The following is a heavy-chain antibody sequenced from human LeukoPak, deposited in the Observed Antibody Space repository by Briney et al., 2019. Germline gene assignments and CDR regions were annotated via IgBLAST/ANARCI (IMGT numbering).Heavy chain of an antibody. CDR1: GGSISSGSYY. CDR3: ARVDYDGSGYNFDY. J-gene: IGHJ4*02. CDR2: IYYSGST. V-gene: IGHV4-61*01. D-gene: IGHD3-22*01. Sequence: PSETLSLTCSVSGGSISSGSYYWSWIRQPPGKGLEWIGYIYYSGSTNYNPSLKSRVTISGDTSKNQFSLKLSSVTAADTAVYFCARVDYDGSGYNFDYWGQGTLVNVSS.